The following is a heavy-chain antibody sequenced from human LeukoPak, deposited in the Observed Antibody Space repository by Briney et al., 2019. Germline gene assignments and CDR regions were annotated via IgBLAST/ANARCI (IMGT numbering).Heavy chain of an antibody. CDR3: AKDRDHLGTTTVTLDY. J-gene: IGHJ4*02. D-gene: IGHD4-17*01. Sequence: GGSLRLSCAASGFTFSSYAMSWVRQAPGKGLEWVSAISGSGGSTYYADSVKGGFTISRDNSKNTLYLQMNSLRAEDTAVYYCAKDRDHLGTTTVTLDYWGQGTLVTVSS. CDR1: GFTFSSYA. CDR2: ISGSGGST. V-gene: IGHV3-23*01.